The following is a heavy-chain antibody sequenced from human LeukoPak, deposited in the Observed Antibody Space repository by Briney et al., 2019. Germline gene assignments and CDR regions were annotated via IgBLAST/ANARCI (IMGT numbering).Heavy chain of an antibody. CDR2: IYYSGSP. CDR3: ATWRTAKTGFDY. D-gene: IGHD1-1*01. Sequence: PSETLSLTCTVSGGSISNNNYYWAWIRQPPGKGLECIGSIYYSGSPYYNPSLKSRVTISVDTSKDQFSLRLSSVTAADTAVYYCATWRTAKTGFDYWGQGTLVTVSS. J-gene: IGHJ4*02. CDR1: GGSISNNNYY. V-gene: IGHV4-39*01.